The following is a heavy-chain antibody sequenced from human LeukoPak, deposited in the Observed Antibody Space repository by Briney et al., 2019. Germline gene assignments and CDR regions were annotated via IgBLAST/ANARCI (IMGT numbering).Heavy chain of an antibody. CDR2: IYHSGST. V-gene: IGHV4-38-2*02. CDR1: GYSISSGYY. Sequence: SETLSLTCTVSGYSISSGYYWGWIRQPPGKGLEWIGSIYHSGSTCYNPSLKSRVTISVDTSKNQFSLKLRSVTAADTAVYYCARAPYSYGPGGNAFDIWGQGTMVTVSS. J-gene: IGHJ3*02. D-gene: IGHD5-18*01. CDR3: ARAPYSYGPGGNAFDI.